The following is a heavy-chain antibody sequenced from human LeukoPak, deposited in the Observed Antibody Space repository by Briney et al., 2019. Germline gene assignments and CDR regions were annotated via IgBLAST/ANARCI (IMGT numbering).Heavy chain of an antibody. CDR3: ASTDRIKDAFDI. Sequence: NPSETLSLTCTVSGGSISSYYWSWIRQPPGKGLEWIGYIYYSGSTNYNPSLKSRVTISVDTSKNQFSLKLSSVTAADTAVYYCASTDRIKDAFDIWGQGTMVTVSS. CDR2: IYYSGST. CDR1: GGSISSYY. J-gene: IGHJ3*02. D-gene: IGHD1-14*01. V-gene: IGHV4-59*01.